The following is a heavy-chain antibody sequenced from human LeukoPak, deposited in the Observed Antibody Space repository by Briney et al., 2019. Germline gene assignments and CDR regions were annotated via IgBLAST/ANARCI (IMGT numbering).Heavy chain of an antibody. CDR2: IWSDGTNK. CDR1: GFTFSHFG. Sequence: GGSLRLSCAASGFTFSHFGFHWVHQAPGKGLEWVAVIWSDGTNKYYGNSVKGRFTIHRDDSQNRVYLQMNNLRVDDTAIYFCAKDAQRGFDYSNSLEYWGQGSPVTVSS. V-gene: IGHV3-33*03. J-gene: IGHJ4*02. CDR3: AKDAQRGFDYSNSLEY. D-gene: IGHD4-11*01.